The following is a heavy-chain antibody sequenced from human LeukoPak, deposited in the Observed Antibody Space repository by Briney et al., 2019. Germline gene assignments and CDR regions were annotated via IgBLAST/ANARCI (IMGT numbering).Heavy chain of an antibody. J-gene: IGHJ4*02. CDR3: AKGTVVVPSRPYYFDY. D-gene: IGHD3-22*01. CDR1: GFTFSSYA. CDR2: ISGSGGST. V-gene: IGHV3-23*01. Sequence: GGSLRLSCAASGFTFSSYAMSWVRQAPGKGLEWVSAISGSGGSTYYADSVKGRFTISRDNSKNTLYLQMNSLRAEDTAVYYCAKGTVVVPSRPYYFDYWGQGTLVTVSS.